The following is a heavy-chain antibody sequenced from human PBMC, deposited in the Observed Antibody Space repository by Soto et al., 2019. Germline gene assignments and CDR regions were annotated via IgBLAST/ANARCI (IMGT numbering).Heavy chain of an antibody. CDR1: GFSFSTYS. CDR3: AREETAWPLAYGLDV. D-gene: IGHD2-21*02. Sequence: GGSLRLSCEASGFSFSTYSMHWVRQAPGKGLEWVSSIGRRSDIYYADSVKGRFTISRDNAKNSVSLQMNSRRDEDTAVYYCAREETAWPLAYGLDVWGQGTTVTVS. V-gene: IGHV3-21*01. J-gene: IGHJ6*02. CDR2: IGRRSDI.